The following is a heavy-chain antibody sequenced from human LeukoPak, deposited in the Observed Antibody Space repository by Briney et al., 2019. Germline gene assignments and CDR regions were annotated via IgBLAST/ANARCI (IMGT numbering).Heavy chain of an antibody. V-gene: IGHV4-4*07. CDR1: GGSISSYY. J-gene: IGHJ5*02. D-gene: IGHD6-19*01. CDR2: IYISGST. Sequence: SETLSPTCTVSGGSISSYYWSWIRQPAGKGLEWIGRIYISGSTNYNPSLKSRVTMSVDTSKNQFSLKLSSVTAADTAVYYCARDPGYSSGLRWFDPWGQGTLVTVSS. CDR3: ARDPGYSSGLRWFDP.